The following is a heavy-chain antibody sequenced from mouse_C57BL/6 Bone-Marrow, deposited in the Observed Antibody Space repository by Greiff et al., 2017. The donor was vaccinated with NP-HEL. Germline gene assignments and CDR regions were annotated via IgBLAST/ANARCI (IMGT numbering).Heavy chain of an antibody. Sequence: EVKLVESGEGLVKPGGSLKLSCAASGFTFSSYAMSWVRQTPEKRLEWVAYISSGGDYIYYADTVTGRFTISRDNARNTLYLQMSSLKSEDTAMYYCTRTTVVGDYAMDYWGQGTSVTVSS. J-gene: IGHJ4*01. V-gene: IGHV5-9-1*02. CDR3: TRTTVVGDYAMDY. D-gene: IGHD1-1*01. CDR2: ISSGGDYI. CDR1: GFTFSSYA.